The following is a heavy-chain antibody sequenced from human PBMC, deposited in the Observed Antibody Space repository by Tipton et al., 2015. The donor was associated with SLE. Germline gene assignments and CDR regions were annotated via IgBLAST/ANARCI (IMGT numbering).Heavy chain of an antibody. J-gene: IGHJ4*02. V-gene: IGHV4-59*11. D-gene: IGHD3-22*01. CDR2: IHYTGVT. Sequence: TLSLTCTVSGDSINTHYWSWIRQSPGRGLEWIGYIHYTGVTDYNPSLRNRVTISADTSKNQFSLKLRSVTAADTAVYYCARGLRADRSSHFDYWGQGTLATVSS. CDR1: GDSINTHY. CDR3: ARGLRADRSSHFDY.